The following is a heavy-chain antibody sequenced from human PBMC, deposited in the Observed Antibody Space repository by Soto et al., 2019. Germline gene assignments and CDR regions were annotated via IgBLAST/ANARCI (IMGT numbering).Heavy chain of an antibody. Sequence: GGSLRLSCAASGFTFSRYAMSWVRQAPGKGLEWVSAISGSGGSTYYADSVKGRFTISRDNSKNTLYLQMNSLRAEDTAVYYCAKGPSKTLAAADTGTDYWGQGTLVTVSS. V-gene: IGHV3-23*01. CDR2: ISGSGGST. CDR1: GFTFSRYA. CDR3: AKGPSKTLAAADTGTDY. D-gene: IGHD6-13*01. J-gene: IGHJ4*02.